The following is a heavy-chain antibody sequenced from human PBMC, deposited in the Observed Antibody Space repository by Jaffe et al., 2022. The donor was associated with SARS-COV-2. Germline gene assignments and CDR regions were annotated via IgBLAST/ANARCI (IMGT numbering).Heavy chain of an antibody. CDR2: ISSSSTYI. J-gene: IGHJ4*02. Sequence: EVQLVESGGGLVKPGGSLRLSCAASGFTFSSYNMNWVRQAPGKGLEWVSSISSSSTYIYYADSVKGRFTISRDNAQNSLYLQMNSLRAEDGAVYYCARTYDRKPFDYWGQGTLVTVSS. CDR1: GFTFSSYN. CDR3: ARTYDRKPFDY. V-gene: IGHV3-21*01. D-gene: IGHD3-22*01.